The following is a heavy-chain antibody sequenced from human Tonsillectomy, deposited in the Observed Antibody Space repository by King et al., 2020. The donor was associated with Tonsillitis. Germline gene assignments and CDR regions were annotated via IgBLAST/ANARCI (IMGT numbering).Heavy chain of an antibody. D-gene: IGHD6-13*01. CDR1: GFIFSTYA. CDR3: ARDAYSSTWYGHVDY. CDR2: ISYDGSNK. Sequence: VQLVESGGGVVQPGRSLRLSCAASGFIFSTYAMHWVRQAPGKGLEWVAVISYDGSNKYYADSLKGRFTISRDNSKNTLYLQLSSLRAEDTAVYYCARDAYSSTWYGHVDYWGQGTLVTVSS. V-gene: IGHV3-30-3*01. J-gene: IGHJ4*02.